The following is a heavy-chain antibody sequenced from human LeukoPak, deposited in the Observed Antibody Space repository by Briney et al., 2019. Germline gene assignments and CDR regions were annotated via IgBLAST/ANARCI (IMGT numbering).Heavy chain of an antibody. D-gene: IGHD4-17*01. CDR2: ISSSGGST. V-gene: IGHV3-64*01. CDR1: GFTVSSNY. J-gene: IGHJ3*02. Sequence: GGSPRLSCAASGFTVSSNYMSWFLHHPAKGLEYVSAISSSGGSTYYANSVKGRFTISRDNSKNTLYLQMGSLRAEDTAVFYCARVGDNDAFDIWGQGTMVTVSS. CDR3: ARVGDNDAFDI.